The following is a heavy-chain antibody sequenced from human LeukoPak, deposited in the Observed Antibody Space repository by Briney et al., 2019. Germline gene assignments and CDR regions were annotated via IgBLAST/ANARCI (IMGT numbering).Heavy chain of an antibody. D-gene: IGHD5-18*01. J-gene: IGHJ4*02. CDR3: ARENRGYNYGYFDY. V-gene: IGHV3-74*01. CDR1: GFTFSSSW. Sequence: GWSLRLSCAASGFTFSSSWMHWVHQAPGKGLAWVSGINIDGSTTNYADSVKGRFTIARDNAKNTLYLQRNSLRAEDTAVYYCARENRGYNYGYFDYWGQGNLVTVSS. CDR2: INIDGSTT.